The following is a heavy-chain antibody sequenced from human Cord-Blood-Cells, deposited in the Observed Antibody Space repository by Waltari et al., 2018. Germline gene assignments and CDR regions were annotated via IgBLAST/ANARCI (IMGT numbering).Heavy chain of an antibody. CDR1: GFTFSSYS. CDR3: ARDGYCSSTCCYYFDY. CDR2: ISSSSSYR. D-gene: IGHD2-2*03. V-gene: IGHV3-21*01. J-gene: IGHJ4*02. Sequence: EVQLVESGGGLVKPGGSLRLSCAASGFTFSSYSMNWVCLAPGKGLERVSSISSSSSYRYYAVSVKGRFTSTRDNAENSLYLRMNSRMGDDTAWYYCARDGYCSSTCCYYFDYWGQGTLVTVAS.